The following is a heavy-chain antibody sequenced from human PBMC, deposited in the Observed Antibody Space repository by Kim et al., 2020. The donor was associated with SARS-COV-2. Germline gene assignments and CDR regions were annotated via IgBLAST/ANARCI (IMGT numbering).Heavy chain of an antibody. CDR3: ATLDYDILTVS. V-gene: IGHV4-34*01. CDR1: GGSFSGYY. D-gene: IGHD3-9*01. Sequence: SETLSLTCAVYGGSFSGYYWSWIRQPPGKGLEWIGEINHSGSTNYNPSLKSRVTISVDTSKNQFSLKLSSVTAADTAVYYCATLDYDILTVSWGQGTLVTVS. CDR2: INHSGST. J-gene: IGHJ4*02.